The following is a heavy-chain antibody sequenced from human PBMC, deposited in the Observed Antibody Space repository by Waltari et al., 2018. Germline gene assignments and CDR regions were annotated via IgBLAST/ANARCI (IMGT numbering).Heavy chain of an antibody. CDR3: ARAYSSGWYDS. J-gene: IGHJ5*01. CDR2: ISSGSATI. D-gene: IGHD4-4*01. V-gene: IGHV3-48*04. Sequence: EVHLEESGGGLVQPGGSMRLSGAASGFTFGNYDMSWVRQAPGMGLECLAYISSGSATIHYADSVKGRFTISRDNAKDSLYLQMYSLRVEDTAVFYCARAYSSGWYDSWGQGILVTVSS. CDR1: GFTFGNYD.